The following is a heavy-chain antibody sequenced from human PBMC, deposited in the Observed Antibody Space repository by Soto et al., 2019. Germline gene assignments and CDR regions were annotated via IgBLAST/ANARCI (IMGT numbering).Heavy chain of an antibody. J-gene: IGHJ6*02. CDR2: IYYSGST. Sequence: SETLSLTCTVSGGSISSGGYYWSWLRQHPGKGLEWIGYIYYSGSTYYNPSLKSRVTISVDTSKNQFSLKLSSVTAADTAVYYCARGSYGPRYYYGMDVWGQGTTVTVSS. CDR3: ARGSYGPRYYYGMDV. V-gene: IGHV4-31*03. CDR1: GGSISSGGYY. D-gene: IGHD5-18*01.